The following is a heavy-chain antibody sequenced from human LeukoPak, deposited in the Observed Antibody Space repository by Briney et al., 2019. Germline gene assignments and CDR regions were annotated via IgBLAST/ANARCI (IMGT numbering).Heavy chain of an antibody. CDR1: GFTFNTYA. CDR3: VKDRGYASGWLAFDY. CDR2: VSNNGGST. J-gene: IGHJ4*02. D-gene: IGHD6-19*01. Sequence: GGSLRLSCSASGFTFNTYAMHWVRQAPGKGLEYVAAVSNNGGSTYYADSVKGRFTISRDNSKNTVNLQMTSLRPEDTALYYCVKDRGYASGWLAFDYWGQGTLVTVSS. V-gene: IGHV3-64D*06.